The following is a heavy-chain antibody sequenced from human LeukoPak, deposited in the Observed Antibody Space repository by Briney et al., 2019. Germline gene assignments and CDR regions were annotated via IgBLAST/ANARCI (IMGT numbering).Heavy chain of an antibody. CDR1: GFTFSSYA. Sequence: PGGSLRLSCAASGFTFSSYAMTWVRQAPGKGLEWVSGISGTGGTTCYADSVKGRFTVSRDNSKNTVYLQMNSLRAEDTAVYYCATDASRSDWGQGTLVTVSS. CDR2: ISGTGGTT. V-gene: IGHV3-23*01. D-gene: IGHD6-6*01. CDR3: ATDASRSD. J-gene: IGHJ4*02.